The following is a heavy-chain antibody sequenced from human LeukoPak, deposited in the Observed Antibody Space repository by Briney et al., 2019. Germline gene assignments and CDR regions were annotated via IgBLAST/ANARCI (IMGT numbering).Heavy chain of an antibody. V-gene: IGHV4-59*08. CDR2: IYYSGST. CDR1: GVSISSYY. Sequence: SETLSLTCTVSGVSISSYYWSWIRQPPGKGLEWIGYIYYSGSTNYNPSLKSRVTISVDTSKNQFSLKLSSVTAADTAVYYCARGDTAMASYWGQGTLVTVSS. D-gene: IGHD5-18*01. J-gene: IGHJ4*02. CDR3: ARGDTAMASY.